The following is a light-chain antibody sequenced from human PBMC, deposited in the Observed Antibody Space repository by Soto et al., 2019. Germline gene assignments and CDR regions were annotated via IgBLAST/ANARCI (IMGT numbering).Light chain of an antibody. Sequence: QSLLSQPASVSGSPGHSITISCTGTSSDVGGYNYVSWYQQHPGKAPKLMIYAVSNRPSGVSNRFSGSKSGNTATLTISGLQAEEEADSYCSSYTSSYTIVFGAGTKVTVL. CDR3: SSYTSSYTIV. CDR2: AVS. V-gene: IGLV2-14*01. J-gene: IGLJ1*01. CDR1: SSDVGGYNY.